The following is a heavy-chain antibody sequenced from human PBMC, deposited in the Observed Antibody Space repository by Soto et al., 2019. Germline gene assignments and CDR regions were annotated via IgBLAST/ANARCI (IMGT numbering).Heavy chain of an antibody. V-gene: IGHV1-69*13. CDR3: ASLETYDFWSGLDY. Sequence: SVKVSCKASGGTFSSYAISWVRQAPGQGLEWMGGIIPIFGTANYAQKFQGRVTITADESTSTAYMELSSLRSEDTAVYYCASLETYDFWSGLDYWGQGTLVTVSS. D-gene: IGHD3-3*01. CDR2: IIPIFGTA. CDR1: GGTFSSYA. J-gene: IGHJ4*02.